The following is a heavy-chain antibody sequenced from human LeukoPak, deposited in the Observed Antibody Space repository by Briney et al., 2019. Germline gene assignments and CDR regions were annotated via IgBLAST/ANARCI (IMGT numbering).Heavy chain of an antibody. J-gene: IGHJ5*02. D-gene: IGHD6-6*01. CDR3: AKIKSIAARPNWFDP. V-gene: IGHV3-23*01. CDR1: GFTFSSYA. Sequence: PGGSLRLFCAASGFTFSSYAMSWVRQAPGKGLEWVSAISGSGGSTYYADSVKGRFTISRDNSKNTLYLQMNSLRAEDTAVYYCAKIKSIAARPNWFDPWGQGTLVTVSS. CDR2: ISGSGGST.